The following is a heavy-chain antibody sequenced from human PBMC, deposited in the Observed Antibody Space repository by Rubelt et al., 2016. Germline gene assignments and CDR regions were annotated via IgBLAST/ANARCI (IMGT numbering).Heavy chain of an antibody. J-gene: IGHJ5*02. CDR2: MNPNSGNT. D-gene: IGHD3-3*01. Sequence: QVQLVQSGAEVKKPGASVKVSCKASGYTFTSYDINWVRQATGQGLEWMGWMNPNSGNTGYAQKFQGRVTMTRDTSISTAYMELSSLRSEDTAVYYCARMVNDFWSGYHNWFDPWGQGTLVPVSS. CDR3: ARMVNDFWSGYHNWFDP. CDR1: GYTFTSYD. V-gene: IGHV1-8*01.